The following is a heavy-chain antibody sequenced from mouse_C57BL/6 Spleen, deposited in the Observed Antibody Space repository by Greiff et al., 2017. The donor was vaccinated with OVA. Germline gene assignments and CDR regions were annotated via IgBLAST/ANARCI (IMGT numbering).Heavy chain of an antibody. CDR1: GYTFTSYW. V-gene: IGHV1-50*01. CDR3: ARKAYSNYEDYAMDY. Sequence: VQLQQPGAELVKPGASVKLSCKASGYTFTSYWMQWVKQRPGQGLEWIGEIDHSDSYTNYNQKFKGKATLTVDTSSSTAYMQLSSLTSEYSAVYYCARKAYSNYEDYAMDYWGQGTSVTVSS. D-gene: IGHD2-5*01. CDR2: IDHSDSYT. J-gene: IGHJ4*01.